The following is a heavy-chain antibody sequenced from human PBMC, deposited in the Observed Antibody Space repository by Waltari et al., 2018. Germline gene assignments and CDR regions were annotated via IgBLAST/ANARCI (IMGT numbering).Heavy chain of an antibody. J-gene: IGHJ6*02. CDR3: ARDRRIAAAGFSYYYGMDV. D-gene: IGHD6-13*01. Sequence: EVQLVESGGGLVQPGGSLRLSCAASGFTVSSNYMSWVRQAPGKGLEWVSVSYSGGSTYYADAVKGRFTISRDNSKNTLYLQMNSLRAEDTAVYYCARDRRIAAAGFSYYYGMDVWGQGTTVTVSS. CDR2: SYSGGST. V-gene: IGHV3-66*01. CDR1: GFTVSSNY.